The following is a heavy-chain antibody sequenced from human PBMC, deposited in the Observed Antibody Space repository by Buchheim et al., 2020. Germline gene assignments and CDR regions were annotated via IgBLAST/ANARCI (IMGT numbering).Heavy chain of an antibody. V-gene: IGHV3-7*03. CDR1: GFTLSNYW. J-gene: IGHJ6*02. Sequence: EVQLVESGGGLVQPGGSLRLSCAASGFTLSNYWMSWVRQAPGKGLEWVANIFRDGSKKDYVDSVKGRFTISRDNAKNSVYLQMNSLRVEDTAVYYCARDHNVDFWSGYQYYYYYGMDVWGQGTT. D-gene: IGHD3-3*01. CDR3: ARDHNVDFWSGYQYYYYYGMDV. CDR2: IFRDGSKK.